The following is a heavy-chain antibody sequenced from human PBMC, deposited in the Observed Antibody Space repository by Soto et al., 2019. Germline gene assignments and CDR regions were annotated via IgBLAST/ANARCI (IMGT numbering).Heavy chain of an antibody. CDR3: TTDPSDAFDI. CDR2: IKSKTDGGTT. J-gene: IGHJ3*02. V-gene: IGHV3-15*01. Sequence: PGGSLRLSCAASGFTFSNAWLSCVRQAPGKGLEWFVRIKSKTDGGTTDYAAPVKGRFTISRDDSKNTLYLQMNSLKTEDTAVYYCTTDPSDAFDIWGQGTMVTVSS. CDR1: GFTFSNAW.